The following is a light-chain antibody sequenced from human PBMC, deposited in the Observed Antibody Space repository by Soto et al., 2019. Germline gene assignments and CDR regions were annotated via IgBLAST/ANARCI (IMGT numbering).Light chain of an antibody. J-gene: IGLJ1*01. Sequence: QSVLTQPASVSGSPGQSITISCTGTSSDVGGYNYVSWYQQHPGKAPKLMIYDVSNRPSGVSNRFSGSKSGNTASLTISWFQAEDEADYYCSSYTSSSTLGVFGTGTKVTVL. CDR3: SSYTSSSTLGV. CDR1: SSDVGGYNY. V-gene: IGLV2-14*01. CDR2: DVS.